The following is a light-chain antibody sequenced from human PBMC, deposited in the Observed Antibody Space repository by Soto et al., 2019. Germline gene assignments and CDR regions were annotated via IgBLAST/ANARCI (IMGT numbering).Light chain of an antibody. V-gene: IGKV3-15*01. CDR1: QSVTTD. J-gene: IGKJ4*01. Sequence: DIVLTQFPGTLSLSPGERATLSCRASQSVTTDLAWYQQKPGQPPRLLIYGASTRATGVPTRFSGSRSGAEFTLTINSLQSEDFAVYYCQPYNNWPLTFGGGTKVDIK. CDR2: GAS. CDR3: QPYNNWPLT.